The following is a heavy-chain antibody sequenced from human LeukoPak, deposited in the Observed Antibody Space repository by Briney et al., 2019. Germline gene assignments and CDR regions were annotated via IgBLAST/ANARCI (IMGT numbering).Heavy chain of an antibody. Sequence: SETLSLTCTVSGGSISSYYWSWIRQPPGKGLEWIGYIYYSGSTNYNPSLKSRVTISVDTSRNQFSLRLSAVTAADTAVYYCARDRSYYSDTGTDYWGQGALVTVSS. CDR1: GGSISSYY. CDR3: ARDRSYYSDTGTDY. V-gene: IGHV4-59*12. CDR2: IYYSGST. J-gene: IGHJ4*02. D-gene: IGHD3-22*01.